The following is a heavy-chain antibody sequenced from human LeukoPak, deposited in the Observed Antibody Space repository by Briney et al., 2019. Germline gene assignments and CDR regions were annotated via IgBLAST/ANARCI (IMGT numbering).Heavy chain of an antibody. D-gene: IGHD6-19*01. Sequence: SETLSLTCTVSGGSISSYYWSWLRQPPGKGLEWIGYIYYSGSTNYNPSLKSRVTISVDTSKNQFSLKLSSVTAADTAVYYCARIGSVAGLYYFDYWGQGTLVTVSS. CDR2: IYYSGST. J-gene: IGHJ4*02. CDR3: ARIGSVAGLYYFDY. V-gene: IGHV4-59*01. CDR1: GGSISSYY.